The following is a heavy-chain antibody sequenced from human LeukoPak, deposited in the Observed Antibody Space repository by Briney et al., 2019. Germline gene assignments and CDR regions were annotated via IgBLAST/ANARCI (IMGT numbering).Heavy chain of an antibody. Sequence: GGSLRLSCAASGFTFSSYSMNWVRQAPGKGLEWVSSISSSSSYIYYAVSVKGRFTISRDNSKNTVYLQMNSLRAEDTAVYYCAAVHWNAFDMWGQGTMVTVSS. CDR3: AAVHWNAFDM. D-gene: IGHD1-1*01. CDR1: GFTFSSYS. CDR2: ISSSSSYI. J-gene: IGHJ3*02. V-gene: IGHV3-21*04.